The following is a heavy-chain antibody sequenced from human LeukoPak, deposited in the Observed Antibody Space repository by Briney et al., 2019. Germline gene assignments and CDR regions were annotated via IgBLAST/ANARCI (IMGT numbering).Heavy chain of an antibody. D-gene: IGHD4-17*01. V-gene: IGHV1-46*01. Sequence: ASVKVSCKASRSTLTSYQMHWMRQAPGQGLEWMGIINPSGGSTSYAQKFQGRVTMTRDTSTSTVYMELSSLRSEDTAVYYCARDADYEGPGWFDPWGQGTLVTVSS. J-gene: IGHJ5*02. CDR1: RSTLTSYQ. CDR3: ARDADYEGPGWFDP. CDR2: INPSGGST.